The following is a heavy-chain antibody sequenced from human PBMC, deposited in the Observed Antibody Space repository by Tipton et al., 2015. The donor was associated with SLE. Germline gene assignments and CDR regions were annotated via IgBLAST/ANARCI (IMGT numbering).Heavy chain of an antibody. D-gene: IGHD2-15*01. Sequence: TLSLTCAVYGGSFSGYYWSWIRQPPGKGLEWIGEINHSGSTNYNPSLKSRVTISVDTSKNQFSLKLSSVTAADTAVYYCARDLSGGRYNWFDPWGQGTLVTVSS. CDR3: ARDLSGGRYNWFDP. V-gene: IGHV4-34*01. CDR2: INHSGST. CDR1: GGSFSGYY. J-gene: IGHJ5*02.